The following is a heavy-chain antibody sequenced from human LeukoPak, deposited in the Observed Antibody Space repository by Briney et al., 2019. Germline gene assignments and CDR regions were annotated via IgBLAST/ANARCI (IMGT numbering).Heavy chain of an antibody. CDR1: GFPFSRQA. V-gene: IGHV3-23*01. J-gene: IGHJ4*02. Sequence: GGSLRLSCAASGFPFSRQAMGWVRQAPGKGLEWVSVISDSGDITYYADSVKGRFTISRDNSKNTLYLQMISLRAGDTAVYYCAKDARRSDGWYFFDHWGQGTLVTVSS. CDR2: ISDSGDIT. D-gene: IGHD6-19*01. CDR3: AKDARRSDGWYFFDH.